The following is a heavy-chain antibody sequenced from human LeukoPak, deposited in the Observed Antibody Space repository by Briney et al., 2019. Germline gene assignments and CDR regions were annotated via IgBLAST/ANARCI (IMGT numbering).Heavy chain of an antibody. Sequence: GGSLRLSCAASGFTFSNYAMSWVRQAPGEGLEWVSGISGSGGSTYYADSVKGRFTISRDNSKNTLYLQMNSLRAEDTAVYYCARVPYYYGVDVWGQGTTVTVSS. CDR3: ARVPYYYGVDV. CDR2: ISGSGGST. D-gene: IGHD1-1*01. CDR1: GFTFSNYA. V-gene: IGHV3-23*01. J-gene: IGHJ6*02.